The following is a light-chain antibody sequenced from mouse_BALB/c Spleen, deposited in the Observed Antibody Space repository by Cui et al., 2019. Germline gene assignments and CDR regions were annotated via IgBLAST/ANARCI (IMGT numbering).Light chain of an antibody. Sequence: DIVMTQSHKFMSTSVGDRVSITCKASQDVGTAVAWYQQKPGQSPKLLIYWASTRHTGVPDRFKGSVSGTDFTLTISNVQSEDLADYFCQQYSSYPLTFGAGTKLELK. J-gene: IGKJ5*01. CDR2: WAS. V-gene: IGKV6-23*01. CDR3: QQYSSYPLT. CDR1: QDVGTA.